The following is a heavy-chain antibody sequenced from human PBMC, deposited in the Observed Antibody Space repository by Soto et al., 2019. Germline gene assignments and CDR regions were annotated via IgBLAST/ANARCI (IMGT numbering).Heavy chain of an antibody. V-gene: IGHV3-74*01. CDR3: GRGGDPDY. D-gene: IGHD2-21*02. J-gene: IGHJ4*02. CDR2: LQTDGSHP. Sequence: EVHLVASGGGLVQPGGSLRLSCVASGFKFDYYWMHWVRQAPGEGLMWVSRLQTDGSHPDYAASVKGRFTISRDNAKNTFYLQMNNRRVDDTAVYYCGRGGDPDYWGQGTLVTVSS. CDR1: GFKFDYYW.